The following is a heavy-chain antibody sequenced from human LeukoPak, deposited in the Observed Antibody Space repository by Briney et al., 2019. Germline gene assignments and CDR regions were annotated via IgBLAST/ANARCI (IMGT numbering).Heavy chain of an antibody. D-gene: IGHD1-26*01. V-gene: IGHV3-20*04. Sequence: GGTLRLSCAASGITFSSYGMSWVRQAPGKGLEWVSGINWNGGSTGYADSVKGRFTISRDNAKNSLYLQMNSLRTEDTALYYCAKDMGGSYDSPIDYWGQGTLVTVSS. CDR3: AKDMGGSYDSPIDY. CDR1: GITFSSYG. J-gene: IGHJ4*02. CDR2: INWNGGST.